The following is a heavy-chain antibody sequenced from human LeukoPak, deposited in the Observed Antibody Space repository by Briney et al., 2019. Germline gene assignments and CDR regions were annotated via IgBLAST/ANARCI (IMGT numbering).Heavy chain of an antibody. CDR1: GFTFSSYA. CDR2: ISYDGSNK. CDR3: ARDPAMQTWLSAYYFDY. D-gene: IGHD3-22*01. V-gene: IGHV3-30-3*01. J-gene: IGHJ4*02. Sequence: GGSLRLSCAASGFTFSSYAMYWVRQAPGKGLEWVAVISYDGSNKYYADSVKGRFTISRDNARNSLYLQMNSLRAEDTAVYYCARDPAMQTWLSAYYFDYWGQGTQVSVSS.